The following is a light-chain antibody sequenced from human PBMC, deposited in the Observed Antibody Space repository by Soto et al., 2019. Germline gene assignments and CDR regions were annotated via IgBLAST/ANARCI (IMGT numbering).Light chain of an antibody. CDR2: GAS. CDR3: QQRSNWPPWT. J-gene: IGKJ1*01. Sequence: EVVMTQSPATLSVSPGEGATLSCRASQGVRSHLAWYQQKPGQAPTLLIYGASNRATGTPARFSGSGSGTEFTLTISSLQSEDFAVYYCQQRSNWPPWTFGQGTKVEIK. CDR1: QGVRSH. V-gene: IGKV3-15*01.